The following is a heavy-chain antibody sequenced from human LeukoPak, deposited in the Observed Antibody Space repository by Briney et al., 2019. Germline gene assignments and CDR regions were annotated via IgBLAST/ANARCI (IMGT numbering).Heavy chain of an antibody. CDR2: ISSKSDYT. Sequence: QPGGSLRPSCAASGFTFSSYAMSWVRQAPGKGLEWVSYISSKSDYTNYADSVKGRFTISRDNAKNSLYLQMNSLRAEDTAVYYCARCQYNSSPDFWGQGTLVTVSS. CDR3: ARCQYNSSPDF. D-gene: IGHD6-19*01. J-gene: IGHJ4*02. CDR1: GFTFSSYA. V-gene: IGHV3-48*04.